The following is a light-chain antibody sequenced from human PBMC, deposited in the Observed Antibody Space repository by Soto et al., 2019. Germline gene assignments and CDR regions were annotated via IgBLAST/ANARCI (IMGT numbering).Light chain of an antibody. Sequence: QSALTQPASVSGSPGQSITISCNGTSSDVGAYNYVSWYQQYPGKAPKLVISEVSNRPSGVSNRFSGSKSGNTASLTISGLQAEDEADYYCSSSTTTTPYVFGTGTKLTVL. J-gene: IGLJ1*01. CDR3: SSSTTTTPYV. V-gene: IGLV2-14*01. CDR2: EVS. CDR1: SSDVGAYNY.